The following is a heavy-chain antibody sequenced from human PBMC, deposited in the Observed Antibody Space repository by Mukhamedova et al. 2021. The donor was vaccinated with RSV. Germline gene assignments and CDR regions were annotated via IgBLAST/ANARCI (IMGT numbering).Heavy chain of an antibody. CDR2: HGGGT. D-gene: IGHD3-3*01. J-gene: IGHJ4*02. Sequence: HGGGTNYNPSLSSRVTISLDTSKNQFSLKLWSVSAADTAVYYCAGTYDFWSGYPYNWGLGTVATVSS. CDR3: AGTYDFWSGYPYN. V-gene: IGHV4-34*01.